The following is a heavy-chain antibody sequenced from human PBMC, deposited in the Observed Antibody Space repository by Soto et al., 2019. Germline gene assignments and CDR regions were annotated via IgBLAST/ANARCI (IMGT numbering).Heavy chain of an antibody. CDR1: GGSISSYY. CDR2: IYYSGST. D-gene: IGHD6-19*01. Sequence: ETLSLTCTVSGGSISSYYWSWIRQPPGKGLEWIGYIYYSGSTNYNPSLKSRVTISVDTSKNQFSLKLSSVTAADTAVYYCARDTSSGWYYFDYRAQRTPVTVSS. V-gene: IGHV4-59*01. CDR3: ARDTSSGWYYFDY. J-gene: IGHJ4*02.